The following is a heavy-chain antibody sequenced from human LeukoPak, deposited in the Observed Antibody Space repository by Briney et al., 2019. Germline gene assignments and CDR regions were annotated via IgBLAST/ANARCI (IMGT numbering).Heavy chain of an antibody. Sequence: GASVKVSCKASGYTFTSYEINWVRQATGHGLEWMGWMNPASGDTAYAQKFQGRITMTRSTSITTAYMELCSLRSEDTAVYYCARGLGSYDSSELTWPMISFWGQGTQVTVSS. CDR2: MNPASGDT. CDR1: GYTFTSYE. CDR3: ARGLGSYDSSELTWPMISF. J-gene: IGHJ4*02. V-gene: IGHV1-8*01. D-gene: IGHD3-22*01.